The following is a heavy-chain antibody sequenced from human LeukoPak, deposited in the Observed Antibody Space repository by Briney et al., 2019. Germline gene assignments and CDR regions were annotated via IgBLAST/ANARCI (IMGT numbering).Heavy chain of an antibody. V-gene: IGHV3-30*18. CDR3: AKDSGAAAGNFDY. Sequence: GGSLRLSCAASGFTFSSYGMHWVRQAPGKGLEWVAVISYDGSNKYYADSVKGRFTISRDNSKNTLYLQMNSLRAEDTAVYYCAKDSGAAAGNFDYWGQGTLVTVSS. CDR2: ISYDGSNK. CDR1: GFTFSSYG. J-gene: IGHJ4*02. D-gene: IGHD6-13*01.